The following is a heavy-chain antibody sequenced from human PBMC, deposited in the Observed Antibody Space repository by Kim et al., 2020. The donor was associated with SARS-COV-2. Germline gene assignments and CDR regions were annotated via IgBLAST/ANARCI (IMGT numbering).Heavy chain of an antibody. J-gene: IGHJ4*02. Sequence: LSLTCAASGFTFSRYSMNWVRQAPGKGLEWVSSISSSGRDIYYADPLKGRFTISRDNARNSLYLQMNSLTAEDTAVYFCSRGGWVDQGDYWGQGTLVTVSS. CDR3: SRGGWVDQGDY. CDR1: GFTFSRYS. CDR2: ISSSGRDI. D-gene: IGHD2-2*01. V-gene: IGHV3-21*01.